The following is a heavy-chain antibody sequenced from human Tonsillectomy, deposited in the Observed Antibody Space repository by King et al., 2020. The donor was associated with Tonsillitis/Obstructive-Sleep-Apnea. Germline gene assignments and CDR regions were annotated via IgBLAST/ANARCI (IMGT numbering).Heavy chain of an antibody. CDR3: ARNSRPASYSSSWYDAFDI. CDR2: ISYDGSNK. V-gene: IGHV3-30*04. CDR1: GFTFSSYA. J-gene: IGHJ3*02. D-gene: IGHD6-13*01. Sequence: VQLVESGGGVVQPGRSLRLSCAASGFTFSSYAMHWVRQAPGKGLEWVAVISYDGSNKYYADSVKGRFTISRDNSKNTLYLQMNSLRAEDTAVYYCARNSRPASYSSSWYDAFDIWGQGTMVTVSS.